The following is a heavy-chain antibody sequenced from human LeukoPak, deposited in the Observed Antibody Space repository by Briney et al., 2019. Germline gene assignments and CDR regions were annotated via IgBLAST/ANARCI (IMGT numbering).Heavy chain of an antibody. D-gene: IGHD6-19*01. CDR3: ARGVRGWYFFDY. V-gene: IGHV1-69*05. Sequence: GASVKVSCKASGGTFSSYAISWVRQAPGQGLEWMGGIIPIFGTANYAQKFQGRVTITTDESTSTAYMELSSLRSEDTAVYYCARGVRGWYFFDYWGRGTLVTVSS. J-gene: IGHJ4*02. CDR1: GGTFSSYA. CDR2: IIPIFGTA.